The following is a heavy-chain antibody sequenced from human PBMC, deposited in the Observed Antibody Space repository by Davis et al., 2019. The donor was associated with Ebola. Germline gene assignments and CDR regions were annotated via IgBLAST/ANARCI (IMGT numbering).Heavy chain of an antibody. Sequence: GESLKISCAASGFTFSSYAMSWVRQAPGKGLEWVSAISGSGGSTYYADSVKGRFTISRDNSKNTLYLQMNSLRAEDTAVYYCAKEMYYDFWSGYFGGMDVWGKGTTVTVSS. CDR1: GFTFSSYA. CDR2: ISGSGGST. J-gene: IGHJ6*04. V-gene: IGHV3-23*01. D-gene: IGHD3-3*01. CDR3: AKEMYYDFWSGYFGGMDV.